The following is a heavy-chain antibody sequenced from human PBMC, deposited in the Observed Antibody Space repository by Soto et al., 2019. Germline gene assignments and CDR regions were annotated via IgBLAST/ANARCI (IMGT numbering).Heavy chain of an antibody. CDR2: SFSNDEK. J-gene: IGHJ3*02. V-gene: IGHV2-26*01. Sequence: VSGPTLVYPTETLTLTCTVSGFSLSNARMGVSWIRQPPGKALEWLAHSFSNDEKSYSTPLKNRLTISKDTSKSQVVLTMTNMDPVDTATYYCARVVYYDNLSGYEGRAFDIWGQGTMDIVSS. D-gene: IGHD3-9*01. CDR1: GFSLSNARMG. CDR3: ARVVYYDNLSGYEGRAFDI.